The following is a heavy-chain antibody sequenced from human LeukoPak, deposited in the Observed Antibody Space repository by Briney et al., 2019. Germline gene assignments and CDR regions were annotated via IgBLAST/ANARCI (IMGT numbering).Heavy chain of an antibody. CDR3: ARFVGPGANVSFSIDY. CDR2: INTNTGNP. V-gene: IGHV7-4-1*02. J-gene: IGHJ4*02. Sequence: ASVKVSCKTSGYTFTTYAISWVRQAPGQGLEWMGWINTNTGNPTYAQGFFTGRYVFSLDTSVNTAYLQISSLKAEDTAVYYCARFVGPGANVSFSIDYWGQGTLVTVSS. CDR1: GYTFTTYA. D-gene: IGHD1-26*01.